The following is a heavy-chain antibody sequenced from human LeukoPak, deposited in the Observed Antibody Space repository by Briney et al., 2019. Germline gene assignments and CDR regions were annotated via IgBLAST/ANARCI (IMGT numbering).Heavy chain of an antibody. J-gene: IGHJ6*03. Sequence: GGSLRLSCAASGFTFSSYAMNWVRQAPGKGLEWVSAITGSGGRTYYADSVKGRFTISRDNSKNTLYLQMNSLRAEDTAVYYCARGRGYSYGHYYYMDVWGKGTTVTVSS. D-gene: IGHD5-18*01. CDR2: ITGSGGRT. CDR1: GFTFSSYA. CDR3: ARGRGYSYGHYYYMDV. V-gene: IGHV3-23*01.